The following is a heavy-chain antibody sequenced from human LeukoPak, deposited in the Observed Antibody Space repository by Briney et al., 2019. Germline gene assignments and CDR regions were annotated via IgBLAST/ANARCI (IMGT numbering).Heavy chain of an antibody. V-gene: IGHV3-74*01. J-gene: IGHJ4*02. CDR3: ARGRGGYYYDY. CDR2: INSDGTST. D-gene: IGHD2-15*01. Sequence: PGGSLILSCAASGVNYSSYGMRWVRQAPGKGLVWVSRINSDGTSTSYADSVKGRFTMSRDNAKNTLYLDMNSLRAEDTAVYYCARGRGGYYYDYWGQGTVVTVSS. CDR1: GVNYSSYG.